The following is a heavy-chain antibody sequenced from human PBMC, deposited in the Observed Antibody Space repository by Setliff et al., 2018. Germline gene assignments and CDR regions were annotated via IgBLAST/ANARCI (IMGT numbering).Heavy chain of an antibody. V-gene: IGHV3-13*01. D-gene: IGHD3-10*01. Sequence: PGGSLRLSCAASGFTFSSYDMHWVRQATGKGLEWVSAIGTAGDTYYPGSVKGRFTISRENAKNSLYLQMNSLRAGDTAVYYCARGANYGSGSSDFDYWGQGTLVTVSS. CDR2: IGTAGDT. CDR3: ARGANYGSGSSDFDY. CDR1: GFTFSSYD. J-gene: IGHJ4*02.